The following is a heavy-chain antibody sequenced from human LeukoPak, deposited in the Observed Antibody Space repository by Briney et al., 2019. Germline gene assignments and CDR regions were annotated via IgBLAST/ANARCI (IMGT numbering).Heavy chain of an antibody. CDR3: ARDGPLLWFGELFAFDY. J-gene: IGHJ4*02. CDR1: RYTFTDHY. Sequence: ASVKVSCKASRYTFTDHYLHWVRQAPGQGLEWMGWINPNSGDTNYAQNFQGRVTMTRDTSISTAYMELSRLRSDDTAVYYCARDGPLLWFGELFAFDYWGQGTLVTVSS. CDR2: INPNSGDT. D-gene: IGHD3-10*01. V-gene: IGHV1-2*02.